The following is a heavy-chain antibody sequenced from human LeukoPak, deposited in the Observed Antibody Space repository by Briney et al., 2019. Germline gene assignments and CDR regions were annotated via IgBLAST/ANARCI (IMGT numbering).Heavy chain of an antibody. CDR1: GFTFSSYA. D-gene: IGHD3-22*01. V-gene: IGHV3-23*01. CDR3: AKIFHSDGYYLGEHLFDA. CDR2: ISDSGGST. Sequence: PGGSLRLSCAASGFTFSSYAMSWVRQAPGKGPEWLSAISDSGGSTTDADSVKGRFTTSRDNSKSTLYLQMNSLRAEDTAIYYCAKIFHSDGYYLGEHLFDAWGQGTLVTVSS. J-gene: IGHJ5*02.